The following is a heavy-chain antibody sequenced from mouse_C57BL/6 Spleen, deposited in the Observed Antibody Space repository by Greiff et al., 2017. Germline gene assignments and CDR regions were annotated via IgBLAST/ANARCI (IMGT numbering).Heavy chain of an antibody. J-gene: IGHJ2*01. CDR1: GFTFSSYA. CDR3: ARAELGRGYFDD. D-gene: IGHD4-1*01. Sequence: EVKLEESGGGLVKPGGSLKLSCAASGFTFSSYAMSWVRQTPEKRLEWVATIRDGGSYTYYPDNVKGRFTISRDNAKNNLYLQMSHLKSEDTAVYYCARAELGRGYFDDWGQGTTLTVSS. V-gene: IGHV5-4*03. CDR2: IRDGGSYT.